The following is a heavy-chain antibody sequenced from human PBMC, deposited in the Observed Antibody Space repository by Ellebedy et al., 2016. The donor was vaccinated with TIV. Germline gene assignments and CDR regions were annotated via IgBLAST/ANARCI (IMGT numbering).Heavy chain of an antibody. J-gene: IGHJ6*02. D-gene: IGHD3-22*01. V-gene: IGHV3-74*01. CDR2: INSDGRNT. CDR1: GFTFSIYW. CDR3: AREEVSGMDV. Sequence: GESLKISCVASGFTFSIYWMHWVRQVPGKGLVWVSRINSDGRNTIYADSVKGRLTISRDNAKNTLYLQMNSLRVEDTAVYYRAREEVSGMDVWGQGTTVTVSS.